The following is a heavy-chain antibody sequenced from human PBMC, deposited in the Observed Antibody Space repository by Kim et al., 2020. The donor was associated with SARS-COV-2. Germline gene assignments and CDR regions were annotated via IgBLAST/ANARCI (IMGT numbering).Heavy chain of an antibody. V-gene: IGHV3-7*01. CDR1: GFTFSSYG. Sequence: GGSLRLSCAASGFTFSSYGMSWVRQAPGKGLEWVATIRQDGGGKYYVDSVKGRFTISRDNAKNSLYLQMNSLRAEDTAVYNCARDEGGGWWELLSDYYGMDVWGQGTTVTVSS. J-gene: IGHJ6*02. D-gene: IGHD1-26*01. CDR2: IRQDGGGK. CDR3: ARDEGGGWWELLSDYYGMDV.